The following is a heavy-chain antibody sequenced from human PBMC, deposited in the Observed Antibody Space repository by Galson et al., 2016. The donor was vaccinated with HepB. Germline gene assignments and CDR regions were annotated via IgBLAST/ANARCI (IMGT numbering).Heavy chain of an antibody. J-gene: IGHJ4*02. CDR2: ISYDGSNK. CDR1: GFTFSSYG. CDR3: AKWGGSGYDWARLDY. Sequence: SLRLSCAASGFTFSSYGIHWVRQAPGKGLEWVAVISYDGSNKYYADSVKGRFTISRDNSKNTLYLQMNSLRAEDTAVYYCAKWGGSGYDWARLDYWGQGTLVTVSS. V-gene: IGHV3-30*18. D-gene: IGHD5-12*01.